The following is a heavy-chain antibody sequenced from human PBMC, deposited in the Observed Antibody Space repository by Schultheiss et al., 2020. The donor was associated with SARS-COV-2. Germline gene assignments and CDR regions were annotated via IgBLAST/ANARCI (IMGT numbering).Heavy chain of an antibody. Sequence: ASVKVSCKASGYTFTSYYMHWVRQAPGQGLEWMGIINPSGGSTSYAQKFQGRVTMTRDTSTSTAYMELSSLRSEDTAVYYCARARFSGYDYTFEDYWGQGTLVTVSS. CDR2: INPSGGST. V-gene: IGHV1-46*01. D-gene: IGHD5-12*01. J-gene: IGHJ4*02. CDR1: GYTFTSYY. CDR3: ARARFSGYDYTFEDY.